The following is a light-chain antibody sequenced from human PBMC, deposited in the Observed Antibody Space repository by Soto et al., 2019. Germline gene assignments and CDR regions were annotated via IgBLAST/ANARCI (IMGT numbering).Light chain of an antibody. CDR2: AAS. Sequence: DIQMTQSPSSLSASVGDRVTITCRASQSISTYLNWYQQTPGKAPKLLIFAASTLQSGVPSRFSGSGSATDFTLTISSLQPEDFGTYYCQQSYSIPLTFGPGTKVDIK. J-gene: IGKJ3*01. CDR3: QQSYSIPLT. V-gene: IGKV1-39*01. CDR1: QSISTY.